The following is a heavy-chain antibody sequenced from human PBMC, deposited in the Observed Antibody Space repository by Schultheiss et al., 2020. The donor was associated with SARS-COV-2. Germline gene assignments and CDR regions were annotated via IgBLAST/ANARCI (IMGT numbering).Heavy chain of an antibody. V-gene: IGHV4-59*01. CDR2: IYYSGST. Sequence: SETLSLTCNVSGGSMSSYYWGWIRQPPGKGLEWIGYIYYSGSTNYNPSLKSRVTISVDTSKNQFSLKLSSVTAADTAVYYCARGPGIVVVTTWGAFDIWGQGTMVTVSS. CDR3: ARGPGIVVVTTWGAFDI. CDR1: GGSMSSYY. D-gene: IGHD3-22*01. J-gene: IGHJ3*02.